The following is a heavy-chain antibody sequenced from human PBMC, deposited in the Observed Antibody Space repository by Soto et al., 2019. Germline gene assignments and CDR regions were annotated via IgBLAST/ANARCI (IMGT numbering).Heavy chain of an antibody. CDR2: ISAYNGNT. V-gene: IGHV1-18*01. CDR1: GYTFTSYG. D-gene: IGHD6-13*01. J-gene: IGHJ4*02. Sequence: ASVKVSCKASGYTFTSYGISWVRQAPGQGLEWMGWISAYNGNTNYAQKLQGRVTMTTDTSTSTAYMELRSLRSDDTAVYYCAGDIVGGSSWYLVYWGQGTRVTVAS. CDR3: AGDIVGGSSWYLVY.